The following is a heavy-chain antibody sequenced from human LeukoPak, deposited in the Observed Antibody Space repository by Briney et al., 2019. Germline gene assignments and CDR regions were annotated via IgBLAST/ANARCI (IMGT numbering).Heavy chain of an antibody. D-gene: IGHD1-26*01. J-gene: IGHJ4*02. V-gene: IGHV4-59*11. CDR1: GGFMSSHY. CDR2: VYYSGST. Sequence: SETLSLTCTVSGGFMSSHYWSWIRQPPGKGLEWIGYVYYSGSTNYSPSLKSRVTMSVDTSKNQFSLKLSSVTAADTAVYYCARGSGSYPGFDYWGQGTLVTVSS. CDR3: ARGSGSYPGFDY.